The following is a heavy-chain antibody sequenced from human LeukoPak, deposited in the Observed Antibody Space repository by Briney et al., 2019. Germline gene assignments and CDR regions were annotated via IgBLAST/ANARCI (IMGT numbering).Heavy chain of an antibody. CDR2: IYTSGST. CDR1: GGSISSYY. D-gene: IGHD2-2*01. J-gene: IGHJ5*02. V-gene: IGHV4-4*07. Sequence: PSETLSLTCTVSGGSISSYYWSWIRQPAGKGLEWIGRIYTSGSTNYNPSLKSRVTMSVDTSKNQFSLKLSSVTAADTAVYYCARDGVTAALNWFDPWGQGTLVTVSS. CDR3: ARDGVTAALNWFDP.